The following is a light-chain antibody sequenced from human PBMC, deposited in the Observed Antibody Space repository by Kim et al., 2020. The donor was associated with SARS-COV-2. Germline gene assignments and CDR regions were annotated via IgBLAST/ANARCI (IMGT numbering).Light chain of an antibody. CDR1: QSISSW. Sequence: DIQMTQSPSTLSASVGDRVTITCRASQSISSWLAWYQQKPGKAPKLLIYKASSLESGVPSRFSGSGSGTEFTLTISSLQPDDFATYYCQQYNTYSSTFGQGTTLEI. V-gene: IGKV1-5*03. CDR2: KAS. J-gene: IGKJ2*01. CDR3: QQYNTYSST.